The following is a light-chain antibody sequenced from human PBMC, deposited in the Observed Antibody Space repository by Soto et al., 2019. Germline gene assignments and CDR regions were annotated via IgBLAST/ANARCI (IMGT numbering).Light chain of an antibody. CDR3: QQSYNPPIN. CDR1: QSIDNY. Sequence: IRVTQSPSSLSAKVGDRVTITCRASQSIDNYLNWYQQKPGKAPKLLIYAASSLQSGVPSRFTGSGSGTDFTLTISSLQPEDFATYYCQQSYNPPINFGHRTRLE. V-gene: IGKV1-39*01. CDR2: AAS. J-gene: IGKJ5*01.